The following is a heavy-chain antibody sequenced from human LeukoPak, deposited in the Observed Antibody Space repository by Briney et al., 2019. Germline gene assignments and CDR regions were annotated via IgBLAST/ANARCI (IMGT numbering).Heavy chain of an antibody. Sequence: SETLSLTCTVSGGSISSSSYYWGWIRQPPGKGLEWIGSIYYSGSTYYNPSLKSRVTISVDTSKNQFSLKLSSVTAADTAVYYCASGIPFRRAFDIWGQGTMVTVSS. D-gene: IGHD1-1*01. CDR2: IYYSGST. J-gene: IGHJ3*02. CDR1: GGSISSSSYY. CDR3: ASGIPFRRAFDI. V-gene: IGHV4-39*07.